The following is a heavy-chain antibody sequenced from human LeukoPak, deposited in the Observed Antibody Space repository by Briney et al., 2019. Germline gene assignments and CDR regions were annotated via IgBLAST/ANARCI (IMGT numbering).Heavy chain of an antibody. CDR3: AKDLPIAAAGLFDY. CDR1: GFTFSSYG. CDR2: IWYDGSNK. V-gene: IGHV3-33*06. D-gene: IGHD6-13*01. J-gene: IGHJ4*02. Sequence: PGGSLRLSCAASGFTFSSYGMHWVRQAPGKGLEWVAVIWYDGSNKYYADSVKGRFTISRDNSKNTLYLQMNSLRAEDTAEYYCAKDLPIAAAGLFDYWGQGTLVTVSS.